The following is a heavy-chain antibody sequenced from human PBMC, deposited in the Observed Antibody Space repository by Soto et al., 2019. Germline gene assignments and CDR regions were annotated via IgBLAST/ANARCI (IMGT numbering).Heavy chain of an antibody. Sequence: QAQLVESGGGVVQPGRSLRLSCAASGFTFSSYGMHWVRQAPGKGLEWVAVISYDGSNKYYADSVKGRFTISRDNSKNTLYLQMNSLRAEDTAVYYCAKNARRTTVNFDYWGQGTLVTVSS. CDR3: AKNARRTTVNFDY. CDR1: GFTFSSYG. V-gene: IGHV3-30*18. D-gene: IGHD4-17*01. J-gene: IGHJ4*02. CDR2: ISYDGSNK.